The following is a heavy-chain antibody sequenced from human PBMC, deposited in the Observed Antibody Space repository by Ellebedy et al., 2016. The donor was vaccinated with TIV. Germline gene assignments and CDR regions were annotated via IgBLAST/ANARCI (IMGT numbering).Heavy chain of an antibody. J-gene: IGHJ4*02. CDR3: ARGRRHSETSAYYLDY. Sequence: SETLSLXXAVYGESFSDYYWSWIRQPPGSGLEWVGEINDSGSTKYNPSLKSRVTISADKTKNQFSLRLTSVTAADTAVYYCARGRRHSETSAYYLDYWGQGTLATVSS. CDR1: GESFSDYY. CDR2: INDSGST. D-gene: IGHD3-22*01. V-gene: IGHV4-34*01.